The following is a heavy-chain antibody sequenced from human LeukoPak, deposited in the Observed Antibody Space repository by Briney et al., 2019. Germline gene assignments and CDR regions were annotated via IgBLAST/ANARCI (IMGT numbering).Heavy chain of an antibody. CDR1: GFTVSSNY. D-gene: IGHD3-16*02. J-gene: IGHJ6*02. Sequence: PGGSLRLSCAASGFTVSSNYMSWVRQAPGKGLEWVSVIYSGGSTYYADSVKGRFTISRHNSKNTLYLQMNSLRAEDTAVYYWASLLTFGEVIAPLHYYYGMDVWGQGTTVTVSS. V-gene: IGHV3-53*04. CDR2: IYSGGST. CDR3: ASLLTFGEVIAPLHYYYGMDV.